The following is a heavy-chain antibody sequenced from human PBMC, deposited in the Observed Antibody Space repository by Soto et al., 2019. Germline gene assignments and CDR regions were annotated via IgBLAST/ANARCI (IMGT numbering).Heavy chain of an antibody. V-gene: IGHV4-59*08. CDR2: IYYSGST. CDR3: ARLRSGYSAFDY. Sequence: SSETLSLTCTVSGGSISSYYWSWIRQPPGKGLEWIGYIYYSGSTNYNPSLKSRVTISVDTSKNQFSLKLSSVTAADTAVYYCARLRSGYSAFDYWGQGTLVTVSS. CDR1: GGSISSYY. D-gene: IGHD6-19*01. J-gene: IGHJ4*02.